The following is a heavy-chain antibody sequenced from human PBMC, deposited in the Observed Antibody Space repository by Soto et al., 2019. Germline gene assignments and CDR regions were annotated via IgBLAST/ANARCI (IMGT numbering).Heavy chain of an antibody. J-gene: IGHJ6*02. V-gene: IGHV3-11*03. Sequence: QVQLMQSGGGLVKPGGSLRLSCAASGFMFSDYYMTCIRQTPVRGLEWVAYINTVSDTNYADSVRGRFTIYRDNARNSLFLQMNSLRLEDSAVYYCARGHYSIDVWGQGTTVIVSS. CDR2: INTVSDT. CDR1: GFMFSDYY. CDR3: ARGHYSIDV.